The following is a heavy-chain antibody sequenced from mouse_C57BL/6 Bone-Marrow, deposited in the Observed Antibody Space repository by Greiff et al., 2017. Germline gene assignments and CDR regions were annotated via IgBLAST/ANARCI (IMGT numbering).Heavy chain of an antibody. D-gene: IGHD2-4*01. Sequence: QVQLQQSGAELVRPGASVTLSCKASGYTFTDYEMHWVKQTPVHGLEWIGAIDPETGGTAYNQKFKGKAILTADKSSSTAYMGLRSLTSEDSAVYYCTRTMITRYDAMDYWGQGTSVTVSS. CDR3: TRTMITRYDAMDY. V-gene: IGHV1-15*01. J-gene: IGHJ4*01. CDR2: IDPETGGT. CDR1: GYTFTDYE.